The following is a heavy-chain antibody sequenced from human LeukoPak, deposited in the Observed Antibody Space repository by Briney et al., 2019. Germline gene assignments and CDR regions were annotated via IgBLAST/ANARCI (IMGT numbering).Heavy chain of an antibody. Sequence: ASVKVSCKASGYTFTGYYMHWVRQAPGQGLEWMGWTNPNSGGTNYAQKFQGWVTMTRDTSISTAYMELSRLRSDDTAVYYCARDYYGSGTRGAFDIWGQGTMVTVSS. J-gene: IGHJ3*02. V-gene: IGHV1-2*04. CDR1: GYTFTGYY. CDR2: TNPNSGGT. CDR3: ARDYYGSGTRGAFDI. D-gene: IGHD3-10*01.